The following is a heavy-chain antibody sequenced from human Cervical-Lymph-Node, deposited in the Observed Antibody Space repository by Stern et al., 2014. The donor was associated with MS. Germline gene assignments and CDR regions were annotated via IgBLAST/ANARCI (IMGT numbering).Heavy chain of an antibody. D-gene: IGHD3-16*01. J-gene: IGHJ4*02. V-gene: IGHV4-59*01. CDR2: IYYSGST. Sequence: QVHLQESGPGLVKPSETLSLTCTVSGASITTYYWSWIRQSPGKGPEWIGFIYYSGSTYYNRSLKSRVTLSVDTSKSRVSLNLRSVTAADTAVYFCAAHSQVWLPFDFWGQGRLVTVSS. CDR1: GASITTYY. CDR3: AAHSQVWLPFDF.